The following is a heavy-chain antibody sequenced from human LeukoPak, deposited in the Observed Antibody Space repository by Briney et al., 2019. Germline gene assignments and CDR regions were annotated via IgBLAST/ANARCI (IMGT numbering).Heavy chain of an antibody. CDR3: AKAQVTYSSSCDY. D-gene: IGHD6-6*01. V-gene: IGHV3-30*18. CDR1: GSTFSSYG. J-gene: IGHJ4*02. CDR2: ISYDGSNK. Sequence: PGGSLRLSCAASGSTFSSYGMHWVRQAPGKGLEWVAVISYDGSNKYYADSVKGRFTISRDNSKNTLYLQMNSLRAEDTAVYYCAKAQVTYSSSCDYWGQGTLVTVSS.